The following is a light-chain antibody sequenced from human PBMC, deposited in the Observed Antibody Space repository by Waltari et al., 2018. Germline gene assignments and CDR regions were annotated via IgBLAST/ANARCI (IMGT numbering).Light chain of an antibody. V-gene: IGLV2-8*01. Sequence: QSALTQPPSASGSRGQSVTISCTGTSSDVGAYNYVSWYQQHPGKAPKLILFEVSTRSPGVAERFSASKSANTSSLTVAGLQAEDEADYYCSSFAGSNIYVFGTGTRVAVL. CDR3: SSFAGSNIYV. CDR2: EVS. CDR1: SSDVGAYNY. J-gene: IGLJ1*01.